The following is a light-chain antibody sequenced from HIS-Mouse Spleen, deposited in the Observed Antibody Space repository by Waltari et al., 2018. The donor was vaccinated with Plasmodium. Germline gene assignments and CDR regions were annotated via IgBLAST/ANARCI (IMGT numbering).Light chain of an antibody. J-gene: IGLJ3*02. Sequence: SSHLPQPPPASVSPAQTARLTSSAAALPQKLAFWYQQKSGQAPVLAIYEDSKRPSGIPERFSGSSSGTMATLTISGAQVEDEADYYCYSTDSSGNHRVFGGGTKLTVL. CDR2: EDS. V-gene: IGLV3-10*01. CDR3: YSTDSSGNHRV. CDR1: ALPQKL.